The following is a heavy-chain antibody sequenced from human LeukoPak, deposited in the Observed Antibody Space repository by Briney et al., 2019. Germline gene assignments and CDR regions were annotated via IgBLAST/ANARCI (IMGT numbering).Heavy chain of an antibody. CDR3: AKDLSSSGWYRRHYYGMDV. CDR1: GFTFSSYG. V-gene: IGHV3-30*18. J-gene: IGHJ6*02. D-gene: IGHD6-19*01. CDR2: ISYDGSNN. Sequence: GGSLRLSCAASGFTFSSYGMHWVRQAPGKGLEWVAVISYDGSNNYYADSVKGRFTISRDNSKNTLYLQMNSLRAEDTAVYYCAKDLSSSGWYRRHYYGMDVWGQGTTVTVSS.